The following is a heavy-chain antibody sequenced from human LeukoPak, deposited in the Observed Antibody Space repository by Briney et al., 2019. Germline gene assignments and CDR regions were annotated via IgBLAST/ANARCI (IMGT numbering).Heavy chain of an antibody. Sequence: GEPLKISCKGYGFKFSNYWIGWVRQMPGRGLEWMGIIYPGDSDTRYSPSFQGQVTISADKSISTAYLQWSSLKASDTAMYYCARHEGFGSSDRVSIDYWGQGTLVTVSS. CDR3: ARHEGFGSSDRVSIDY. J-gene: IGHJ4*02. V-gene: IGHV5-51*01. D-gene: IGHD3-10*01. CDR2: IYPGDSDT. CDR1: GFKFSNYW.